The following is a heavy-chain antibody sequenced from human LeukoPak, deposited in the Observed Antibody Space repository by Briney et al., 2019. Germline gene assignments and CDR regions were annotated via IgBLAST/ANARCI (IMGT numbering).Heavy chain of an antibody. D-gene: IGHD3-22*01. Sequence: GESLKISCKGSGYSFTTNWIGWVRQMPGKGLEWMGIISPGNPDTRYSPSFQGQVTISADKSINTAYLQWSSLKASDTAMYYCARLSGYDSSGYYWDYWGQGTLVTVSS. CDR3: ARLSGYDSSGYYWDY. CDR1: GYSFTTNW. V-gene: IGHV5-51*01. J-gene: IGHJ4*02. CDR2: ISPGNPDT.